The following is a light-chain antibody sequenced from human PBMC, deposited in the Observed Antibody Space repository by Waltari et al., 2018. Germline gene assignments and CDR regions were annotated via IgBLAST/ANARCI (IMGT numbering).Light chain of an antibody. V-gene: IGKV1-9*01. J-gene: IGKJ4*01. CDR2: AAS. CDR1: QGIGSS. Sequence: DIQLTQSPSFLSASVGDRVTITCRASQGIGSSLTWYQLKAGKAPMLLIYAASTLQAGVPSRVSASGSGTDFTLTISSVQPEDFAIYYCQQFSIYPITFGGGTKVEVK. CDR3: QQFSIYPIT.